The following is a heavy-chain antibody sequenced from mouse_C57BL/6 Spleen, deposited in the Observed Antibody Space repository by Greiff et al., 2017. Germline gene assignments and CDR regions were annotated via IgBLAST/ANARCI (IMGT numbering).Heavy chain of an antibody. CDR1: GYSFTSSY. D-gene: IGHD2-4*01. CDR3: ARSGDYDDAWFAY. Sequence: VKLMESGPELVKPGASVKISCKASGYSFTSSYIHWVKQRPGQGLEWIGWIYPGSGNTTYNEKFKGKATLTADTSSSTAYMQLSSLTSEDSAVYYCARSGDYDDAWFAYWGQGTLVTVSA. J-gene: IGHJ3*01. V-gene: IGHV1-66*01. CDR2: IYPGSGNT.